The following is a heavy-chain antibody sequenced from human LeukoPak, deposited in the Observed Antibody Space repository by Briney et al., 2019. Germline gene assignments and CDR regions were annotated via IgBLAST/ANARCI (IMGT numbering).Heavy chain of an antibody. CDR2: ISGSGGST. Sequence: PGGSLRLSCAASGFTFSNYAMSWVRQAPGKGLEWVSVISGSGGSTYYADSVKGRFTISRDNSKNTLYLQMNSLRAEDTAVYYCAKDVNYSFDYWGQGTLVTVSS. CDR1: GFTFSNYA. CDR3: AKDVNYSFDY. D-gene: IGHD5-24*01. V-gene: IGHV3-23*01. J-gene: IGHJ4*02.